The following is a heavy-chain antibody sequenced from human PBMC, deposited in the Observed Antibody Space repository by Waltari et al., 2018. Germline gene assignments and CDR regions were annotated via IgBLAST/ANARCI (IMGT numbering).Heavy chain of an antibody. CDR2: IHHSGST. Sequence: QVQLQESGPGLVKPSETLSLTCAVSGYSISTDYYWVWIRQPPGKGLEWIGNIHHSGSTYYNPSLKSRVSISLDTSKNQFSLELSSLTADDTAVYYCARGQDYWGQGTLVTVSS. J-gene: IGHJ4*02. CDR1: GYSISTDYY. CDR3: ARGQDY. V-gene: IGHV4-38-2*01.